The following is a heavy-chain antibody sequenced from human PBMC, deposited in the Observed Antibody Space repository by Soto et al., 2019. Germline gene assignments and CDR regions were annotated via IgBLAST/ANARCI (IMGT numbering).Heavy chain of an antibody. Sequence: VQLAQSGAEVQKPGASVKVSCKTSGDSFNDYYIHWVRQAPGQGLEWMGWINPNGGATKYAQKIQGPVTVNRDTSIRTVYMELSSLRSVDTAVYYCARESGGATATLDYYYFYMDVWGKGTTVTVSS. V-gene: IGHV1-2*02. J-gene: IGHJ6*03. CDR3: ARESGGATATLDYYYFYMDV. D-gene: IGHD5-12*01. CDR2: INPNGGAT. CDR1: GDSFNDYY.